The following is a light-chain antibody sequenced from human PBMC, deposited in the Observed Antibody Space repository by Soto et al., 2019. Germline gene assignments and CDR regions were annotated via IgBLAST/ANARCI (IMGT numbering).Light chain of an antibody. V-gene: IGKV1-6*01. CDR3: LQDYDYPRT. Sequence: AIQMTQSPSSLSASVGDRVTITCRASQGIRDDVGWYQQRPGEAPRILIYGTSNLQSGVPSRFSGSGSGTDFTLTISSLQPEDFATYYCLQDYDYPRTFGQGTKVDIK. CDR2: GTS. CDR1: QGIRDD. J-gene: IGKJ1*01.